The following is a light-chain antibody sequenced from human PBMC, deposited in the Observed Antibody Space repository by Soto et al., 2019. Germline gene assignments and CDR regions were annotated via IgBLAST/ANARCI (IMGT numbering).Light chain of an antibody. Sequence: DIQMTQSPSSLSPSIGDRVTITCQASQDITNYLNWYQQKPGRAPKLLIYAASTLQSGVPSRFSGTESGADFTLTISSLQPEDFATYYCQQSYSTPRTFGQGTILEIK. J-gene: IGKJ1*01. V-gene: IGKV1-39*01. CDR3: QQSYSTPRT. CDR2: AAS. CDR1: QDITNY.